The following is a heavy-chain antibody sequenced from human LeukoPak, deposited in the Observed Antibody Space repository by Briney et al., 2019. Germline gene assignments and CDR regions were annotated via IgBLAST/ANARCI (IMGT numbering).Heavy chain of an antibody. J-gene: IGHJ6*03. CDR1: GGSISSGSYY. CDR2: IYISGST. V-gene: IGHV4-61*02. CDR3: ARHRKSARNYLYYYMDV. Sequence: SETLSLTCTVSGGSISSGSYYWSWIRQPAGKGLEWIGRIYISGSTNYNPSLKSRVTISVDTSKNQFSLNLTSVTAADTALYYCARHRKSARNYLYYYMDVWGKGTTVTVSS. D-gene: IGHD6-6*01.